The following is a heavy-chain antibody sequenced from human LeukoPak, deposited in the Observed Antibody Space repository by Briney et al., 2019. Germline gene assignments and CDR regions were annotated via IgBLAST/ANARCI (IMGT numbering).Heavy chain of an antibody. J-gene: IGHJ4*02. CDR3: ARGEPIAARSLDY. D-gene: IGHD6-6*01. CDR2: IIPIFGTA. Sequence: GASVKVSCKASGGTFSSYAISWVRQAPGQGLEWMGGIIPIFGTANYARKFQGRVTITADESTSTAYMELSSLRSEDTAVYYCARGEPIAARSLDYWGQGTLVTVSS. V-gene: IGHV1-69*01. CDR1: GGTFSSYA.